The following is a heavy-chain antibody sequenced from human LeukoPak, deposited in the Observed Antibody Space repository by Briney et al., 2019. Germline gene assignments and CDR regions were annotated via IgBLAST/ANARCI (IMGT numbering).Heavy chain of an antibody. D-gene: IGHD3-9*01. CDR2: FYHSENT. CDR1: GYSISSDHY. CDR3: TRQSPKLTGDVDC. V-gene: IGHV4-38-2*02. J-gene: IGHJ4*02. Sequence: PSETLSLTCTVSGYSISSDHYWGWIRQSPGKGLEWIGGFYHSENTYYNPSLKSRVTISKDTSKNQFSLRLSSVTDADTAVYYCTRQSPKLTGDVDCWGQGTLVTVSS.